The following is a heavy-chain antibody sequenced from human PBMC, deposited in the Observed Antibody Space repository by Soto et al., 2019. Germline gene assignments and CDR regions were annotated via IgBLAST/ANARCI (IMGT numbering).Heavy chain of an antibody. CDR2: ISAYNGNT. D-gene: IGHD2-2*01. J-gene: IGHJ4*02. Sequence: QVQLVQSGAEVKKPGASVKVSCKASGYTFTSYGISWVRQAPGQGLEWMGWISAYNGNTNYAQKLQGRVTMTTDTTSSTAYMELRSLRSDDTAVYYFARDQDIVVVPAAVSFEYWGQGTLVTVSS. CDR1: GYTFTSYG. V-gene: IGHV1-18*01. CDR3: ARDQDIVVVPAAVSFEY.